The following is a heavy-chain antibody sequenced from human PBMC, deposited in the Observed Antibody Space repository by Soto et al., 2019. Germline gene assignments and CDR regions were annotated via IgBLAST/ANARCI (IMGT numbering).Heavy chain of an antibody. CDR3: ASASLYYSDSSGYSFDY. CDR1: GGTFSSYA. Sequence: SVKVSCKASGGTFSSYAISWVRQAPGQGLEWMGGIIPIFGTANYAQKFQGRVTITADESTSTAYMELSSLRSEDTAVYYCASASLYYSDSSGYSFDYWGQRTMVTVSS. V-gene: IGHV1-69*13. J-gene: IGHJ4*02. CDR2: IIPIFGTA. D-gene: IGHD3-22*01.